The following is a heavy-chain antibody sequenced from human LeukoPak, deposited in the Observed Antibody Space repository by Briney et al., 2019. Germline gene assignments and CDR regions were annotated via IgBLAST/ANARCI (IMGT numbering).Heavy chain of an antibody. J-gene: IGHJ4*02. V-gene: IGHV1-18*01. Sequence: ASVKVSCKASGYTFTSYGINWVRQAPGQGLEWMGWISAYNGNTNYAQKLQGRVTMTTDTSTSTAYMELRSLRSDDTAVYYCARDAKVYCSSTSCPHDYWGQGTLVTVSS. CDR1: GYTFTSYG. CDR2: ISAYNGNT. CDR3: ARDAKVYCSSTSCPHDY. D-gene: IGHD2-2*01.